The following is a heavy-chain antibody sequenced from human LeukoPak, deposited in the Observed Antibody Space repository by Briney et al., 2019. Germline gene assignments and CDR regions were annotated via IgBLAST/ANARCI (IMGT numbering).Heavy chain of an antibody. CDR3: ARAYDSTDYYYYYYGMDV. CDR1: GYTSTSYG. D-gene: IGHD3-22*01. CDR2: IIPIFGTA. J-gene: IGHJ6*02. Sequence: SVKVSCKASGYTSTSYGISWVRQAPGQGLEWMGGIIPIFGTANYAQKFQGRVTITADESTSTAYMELSSLRSEDTAVYYCARAYDSTDYYYYYYGMDVWGQGTTVTVSS. V-gene: IGHV1-69*13.